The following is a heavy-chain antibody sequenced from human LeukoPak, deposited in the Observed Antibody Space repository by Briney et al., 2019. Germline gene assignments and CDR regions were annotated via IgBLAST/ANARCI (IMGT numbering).Heavy chain of an antibody. CDR1: GGTFSSYA. J-gene: IGHJ4*02. Sequence: GASVKVSCKASGGTFSSYAISWVRQAPGQGLEWMGGIIPIFGTANYAQKFQGRVTITADESTSTAYMELSSLRSEDTAVYYCATMSEENVLLWFGGSFDYWGQGTLVTVSS. D-gene: IGHD3-10*01. CDR2: IIPIFGTA. CDR3: ATMSEENVLLWFGGSFDY. V-gene: IGHV1-69*13.